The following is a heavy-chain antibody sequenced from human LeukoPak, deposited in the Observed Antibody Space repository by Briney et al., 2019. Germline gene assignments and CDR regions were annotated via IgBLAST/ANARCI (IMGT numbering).Heavy chain of an antibody. CDR1: GYTLTELS. V-gene: IGHV1-24*01. Sequence: ASVKVSCKVSGYTLTELSMHWVRQAPGKGLEWMGGFDPEDGETIYAQKFQGRATMTEDTSTDTAYMELSSLRSEDTAAYYCATGVRYSSGWYYFDYWGQGTLVTVSS. D-gene: IGHD6-19*01. CDR2: FDPEDGET. CDR3: ATGVRYSSGWYYFDY. J-gene: IGHJ4*02.